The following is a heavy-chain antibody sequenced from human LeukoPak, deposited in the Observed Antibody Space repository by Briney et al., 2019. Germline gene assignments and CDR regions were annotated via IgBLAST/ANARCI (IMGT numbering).Heavy chain of an antibody. J-gene: IGHJ5*02. CDR1: GGSISSSSYY. D-gene: IGHD6-25*01. CDR2: IYYGGST. Sequence: PSETLSLTCTVSGGSISSSSYYWGWIRQPPGKGLEWIGSIYYGGSTYYNPSLKSRVTISVGTSKNQFSLKLSSVTAADTAVHYCAGHPNGSGGTNWFDPWGQGTLVTVSS. CDR3: AGHPNGSGGTNWFDP. V-gene: IGHV4-39*01.